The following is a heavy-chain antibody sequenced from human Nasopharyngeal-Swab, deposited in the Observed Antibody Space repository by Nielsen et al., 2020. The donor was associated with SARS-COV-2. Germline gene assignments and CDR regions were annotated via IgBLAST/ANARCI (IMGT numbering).Heavy chain of an antibody. D-gene: IGHD4-17*01. Sequence: PGKGLEWIGSIYHSGSTNYNPSLKRRVTISVDTSKNQFSLKQSSVTAADTAVYYCARDLGDYGDHALDPWGQGTLVTVSS. CDR3: ARDLGDYGDHALDP. J-gene: IGHJ5*02. V-gene: IGHV4-38-2*02. CDR2: IYHSGST.